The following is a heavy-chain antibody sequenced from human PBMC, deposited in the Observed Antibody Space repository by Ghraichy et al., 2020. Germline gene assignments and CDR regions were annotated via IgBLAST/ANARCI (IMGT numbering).Heavy chain of an antibody. D-gene: IGHD5-12*01. Sequence: GGSLRLSCAASGFTFSNYDIHWVRQAPGKGLEWVAVIWYDGSNKYYADSVKGRFSISRDNSKNTLYLQMNSLRAEDTAMYYCARDWSGYDYSYGMDVWGQGTTVTVSS. CDR1: GFTFSNYD. CDR2: IWYDGSNK. V-gene: IGHV3-33*01. CDR3: ARDWSGYDYSYGMDV. J-gene: IGHJ6*02.